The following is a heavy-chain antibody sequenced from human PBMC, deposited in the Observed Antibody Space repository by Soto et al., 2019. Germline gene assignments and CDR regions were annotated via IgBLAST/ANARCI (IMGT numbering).Heavy chain of an antibody. J-gene: IGHJ4*02. D-gene: IGHD5-12*01. V-gene: IGHV1-2*02. CDR2: IGPESGAT. CDR3: GRGRSGQLVVFY. Sequence: ASVKVSCKASGYTFTGHYIHGVRQAPEQGPEWMGEIGPESGATRYAQKFQGRVTMTRDMSITTVYMELNNLSPDDTAVYYCGRGRSGQLVVFYWGQGTPVTVSS. CDR1: GYTFTGHY.